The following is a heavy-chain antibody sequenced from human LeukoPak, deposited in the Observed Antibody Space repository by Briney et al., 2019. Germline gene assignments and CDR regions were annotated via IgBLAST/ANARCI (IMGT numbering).Heavy chain of an antibody. CDR2: IYYSGST. V-gene: IGHV4-59*08. D-gene: IGHD3-22*01. J-gene: IGHJ4*02. Sequence: SETLSLTCTVSGDSISSYYCSWIRQPPGKGLEWIGYIYYSGSTSYNPSLKSRVTISLDTSNNQFSLKLRSVTAADTAVYYCARHLGPYDSSGYYDYWGQGTLVTVSS. CDR3: ARHLGPYDSSGYYDY. CDR1: GDSISSYY.